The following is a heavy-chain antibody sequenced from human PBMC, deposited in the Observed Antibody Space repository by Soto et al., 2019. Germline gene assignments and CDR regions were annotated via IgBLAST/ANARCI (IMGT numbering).Heavy chain of an antibody. CDR1: GGSIISYY. CDR2: IYYSGRT. V-gene: IGHV4-59*08. CDR3: ARSYGSSFDY. D-gene: IGHD4-17*01. Sequence: QVQLQASGPGLVNPSETLSLTCTVSGGSIISYYWSWIRQSPGKGLEWIGYIYYSGRTNYNPSLKRRVPISVDTSNHQFSLQLSSVTAADKAVYYCARSYGSSFDYWGQGTLVTVS. J-gene: IGHJ4*02.